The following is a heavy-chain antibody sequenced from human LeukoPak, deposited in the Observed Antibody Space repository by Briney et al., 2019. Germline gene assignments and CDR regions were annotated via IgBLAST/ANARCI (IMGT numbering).Heavy chain of an antibody. CDR2: MNPNSGNT. V-gene: IGHV1-8*01. J-gene: IGHJ6*03. CDR3: ARGRRGSSFLDYYYYMDV. Sequence: EASVKVSCKASGYTFTSYDINWVRQATGQGLEWMGWMNPNSGNTGYAQKFQGRVTMTRNTSISTAYMELSSLRSEDTAVYYCARGRRGSSFLDYYYYMDVWGKGTTVTISS. D-gene: IGHD6-13*01. CDR1: GYTFTSYD.